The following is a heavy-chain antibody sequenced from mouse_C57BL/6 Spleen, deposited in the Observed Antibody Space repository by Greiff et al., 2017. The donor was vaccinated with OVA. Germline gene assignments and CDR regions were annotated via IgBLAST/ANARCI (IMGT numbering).Heavy chain of an antibody. D-gene: IGHD4-1*01. J-gene: IGHJ1*03. CDR2: INPSTGGT. CDR1: GYSFTGYY. Sequence: VHVKQSGPELVKPGASVKISCKASGYSFTGYYMNWVKQSPEKSLEWIGEINPSTGGTTYNQKFKAKATLTVDKSSSTAYMQLKSLTSEDSAVYYCARWGGTGYWYFDVWGTGTTVTVSS. CDR3: ARWGGTGYWYFDV. V-gene: IGHV1-42*01.